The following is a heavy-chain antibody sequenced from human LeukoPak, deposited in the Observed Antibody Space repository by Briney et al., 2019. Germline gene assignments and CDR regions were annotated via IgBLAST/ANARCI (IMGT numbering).Heavy chain of an antibody. CDR2: IYPGDSDT. CDR1: GYTFTSYW. CDR3: ARLSGSFGAY. Sequence: GESLKISCKGSGYTFTSYWIGWVRQMPGKGLEWMGIIYPGDSDTRYSPSFQGQVTISADKFITTAYLPTSGPKASETGLYFLARLSGSFGAYWGQGTLVTVSS. V-gene: IGHV5-51*01. J-gene: IGHJ4*02. D-gene: IGHD3-16*01.